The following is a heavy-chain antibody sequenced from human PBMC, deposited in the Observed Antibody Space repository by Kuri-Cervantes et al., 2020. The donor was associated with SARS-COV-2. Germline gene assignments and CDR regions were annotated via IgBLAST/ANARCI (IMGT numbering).Heavy chain of an antibody. CDR2: IYTSGST. V-gene: IGHV4-4*07. J-gene: IGHJ4*02. Sequence: ESLKISCTVSGGSISSYYWSWIRQPAGKGLEWIGRIYTSGSTNYNPSLKSRVTMSVDTSKNQFSLKLSSVTAADTAVYYCARDLRAYGGPGQFDYWGQGTLVTVSS. CDR1: GGSISSYY. CDR3: ARDLRAYGGPGQFDY. D-gene: IGHD4-23*01.